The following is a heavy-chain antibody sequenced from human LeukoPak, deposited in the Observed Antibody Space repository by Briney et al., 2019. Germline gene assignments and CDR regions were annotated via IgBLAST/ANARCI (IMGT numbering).Heavy chain of an antibody. CDR1: GYRFTSYW. J-gene: IGHJ4*02. D-gene: IGHD2-2*01. CDR3: ARGVVVSTAPDY. Sequence: GESLQISCKGSGYRFTSYWIGWVCQVPGKGLEWMGIIYPGDSDTRYSPSFQGQVTISADKSISTAYLQWSSLKASDTAMYYCARGVVVSTAPDYWGQGTLVTVSS. CDR2: IYPGDSDT. V-gene: IGHV5-51*01.